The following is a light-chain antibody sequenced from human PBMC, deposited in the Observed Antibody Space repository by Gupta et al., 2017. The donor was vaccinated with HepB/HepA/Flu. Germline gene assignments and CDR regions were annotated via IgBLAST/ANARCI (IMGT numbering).Light chain of an antibody. CDR1: KLGDKF. V-gene: IGLV3-1*01. CDR3: QAWGSTPVV. Sequence: ELTQPPSVSVSPGQTASITCSGSKLGDKFATWYQQRPGQPPVLLIYQDSKRASGIPERFSGSNTGNTATLIIRGAQSLDEADYYCQAWGSTPVVFGGGTKLTVL. CDR2: QDS. J-gene: IGLJ3*02.